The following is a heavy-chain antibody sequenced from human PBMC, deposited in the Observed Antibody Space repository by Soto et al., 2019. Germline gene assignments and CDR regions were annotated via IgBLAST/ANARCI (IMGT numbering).Heavy chain of an antibody. Sequence: TLSLTGTGYGGSINSYYWSWIRQPPGKGLEWIGYIYYSGSTSYNPSLKGRVSIAVDTSKNQFSLTLTSVTAADTAVYYCARQGFGVLHGLVDVWGQGTTVTVSS. J-gene: IGHJ6*02. D-gene: IGHD3-10*01. V-gene: IGHV4-59*08. CDR1: GGSINSYY. CDR3: ARQGFGVLHGLVDV. CDR2: IYYSGST.